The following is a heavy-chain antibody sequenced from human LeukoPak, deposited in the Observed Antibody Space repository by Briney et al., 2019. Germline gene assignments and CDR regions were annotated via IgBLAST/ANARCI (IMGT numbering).Heavy chain of an antibody. CDR3: ARDRAFSGCSSTSCYSYYYYYMDV. CDR1: GGSISSYY. V-gene: IGHV4-59*01. CDR2: IYTSGST. Sequence: SETLSLTCTVSGGSISSYYWSWIRQPPGKGLEWIGYIYTSGSTNYNPSLKSRVTISVDTSKNQFSLKLSSVTAADTAVYYCARDRAFSGCSSTSCYSYYYYYMDVWGKGTTVTVSS. J-gene: IGHJ6*03. D-gene: IGHD2-2*02.